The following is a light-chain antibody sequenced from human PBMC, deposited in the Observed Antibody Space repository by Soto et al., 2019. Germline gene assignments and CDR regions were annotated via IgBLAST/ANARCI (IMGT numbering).Light chain of an antibody. J-gene: IGKJ1*01. Sequence: EIQMTQSPSTLSGSAGDRATIYCRASQTISGRYLAWYQQKGGKAPRLLIYETSSLTTGIPDRFRGSGSGADFTLTISSLQPDDFAAYYCQHYDGYSEPFGQGTKVDIK. CDR3: QHYDGYSEP. V-gene: IGKV3D-20*02. CDR2: ETS. CDR1: QTISGRY.